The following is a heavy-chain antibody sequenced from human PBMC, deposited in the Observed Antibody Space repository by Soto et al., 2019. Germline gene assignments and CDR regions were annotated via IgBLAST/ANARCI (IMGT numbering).Heavy chain of an antibody. CDR1: GGSISSSSYY. Sequence: QLQLQESGPGLVKPSETLSLTCTVSGGSISSSSYYWGWIRQPPGKGLEWIGSIYYSGSTYYNPSLNSRVTISVDTSKNQFSLKLSSVTAADTAVYYCARQIVVVPAARPYNWFDPWGQGTLVTVS. CDR2: IYYSGST. J-gene: IGHJ5*02. V-gene: IGHV4-39*01. D-gene: IGHD2-2*02. CDR3: ARQIVVVPAARPYNWFDP.